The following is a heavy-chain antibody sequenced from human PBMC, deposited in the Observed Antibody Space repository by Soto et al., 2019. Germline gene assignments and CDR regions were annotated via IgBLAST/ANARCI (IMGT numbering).Heavy chain of an antibody. J-gene: IGHJ6*02. D-gene: IGHD3-10*01. V-gene: IGHV3-30*18. CDR1: GFTFSTYG. Sequence: MRLSCAASGFTFSTYGMQWVRQAPGKGLEWVAVISYDGYLKYYVDAVKGRFTVARDNSKNTLFLEMNSLRVEDTAVYFCAKDLKVSGSNYGTLNYYYGMDVWGQGTTVTVSS. CDR3: AKDLKVSGSNYGTLNYYYGMDV. CDR2: ISYDGYLK.